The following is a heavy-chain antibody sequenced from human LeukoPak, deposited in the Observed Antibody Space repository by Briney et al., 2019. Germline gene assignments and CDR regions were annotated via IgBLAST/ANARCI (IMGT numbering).Heavy chain of an antibody. D-gene: IGHD3-9*01. CDR2: IYSGGST. CDR3: AREGLTGYYKGDYYFDY. CDR1: GFTVSSNY. J-gene: IGHJ4*02. V-gene: IGHV3-66*01. Sequence: GGSLRLSCAASGFTVSSNYMSWVRQAPGKGLEWVSVIYSGGSTYYADSAKGRFTISRDNSKNTLYLQMNSLRAEDTAVYYCAREGLTGYYKGDYYFDYWGQGTLVTVSS.